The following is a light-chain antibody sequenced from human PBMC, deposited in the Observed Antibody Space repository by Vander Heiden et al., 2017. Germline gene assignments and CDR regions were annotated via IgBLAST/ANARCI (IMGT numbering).Light chain of an antibody. J-gene: IGLJ1*01. Sequence: SYVLTPPLSASVAPGQPARITCCGNHFGSKSVHCYQQKPGQAPVLVVYDDSDRPSGIPERFSGSNSGNTATLTSSRVEAGDEADYYCQVWDSSSDHYVFGTGTKVTVL. V-gene: IGLV3-21*02. CDR3: QVWDSSSDHYV. CDR2: DDS. CDR1: HFGSKS.